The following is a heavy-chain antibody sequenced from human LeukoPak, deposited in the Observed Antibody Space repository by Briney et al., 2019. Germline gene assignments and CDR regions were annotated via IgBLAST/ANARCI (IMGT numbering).Heavy chain of an antibody. V-gene: IGHV3-21*01. J-gene: IGHJ4*02. D-gene: IGHD2-21*02. CDR1: GFTVSSNY. Sequence: PGGSLRLSCAASGFTVSSNYMNWVRQAPGKGLEWVSSISSSSSYIYYADSVKGRFTISRDNAKNSLYLQMNSLRAEDTAVYYCATVNCGGDCYSPSYFDYWGQGALVTVSS. CDR2: ISSSSSYI. CDR3: ATVNCGGDCYSPSYFDY.